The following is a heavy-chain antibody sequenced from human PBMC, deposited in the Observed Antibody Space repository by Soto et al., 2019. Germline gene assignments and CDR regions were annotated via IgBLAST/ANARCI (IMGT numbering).Heavy chain of an antibody. Sequence: PGGSLRLSCAASGFTFSSYAMSWVRQAPGKGLEWVSAISGSGGSTYYADSVKGRFTISRDNSKNTLYLQMNSLRAEDTAVYYCAKEGSGMEYYDFWSGPNWFDPWGQGTLVTVSS. D-gene: IGHD3-3*01. CDR1: GFTFSSYA. CDR3: AKEGSGMEYYDFWSGPNWFDP. V-gene: IGHV3-23*01. CDR2: ISGSGGST. J-gene: IGHJ5*02.